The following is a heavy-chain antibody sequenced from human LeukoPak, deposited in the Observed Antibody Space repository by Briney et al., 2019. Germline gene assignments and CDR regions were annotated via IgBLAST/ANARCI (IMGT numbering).Heavy chain of an antibody. Sequence: GASVKVSCKASGYTFTSYAISWVRQAPRQGLEWMGGIIPIFGTANYAQKFQGRVTITADESTSTAYMELSSLRSEDTAVYYCASGYYDSSGYYGYYYYGMDVWGQGTTVTVSS. CDR1: GYTFTSYA. J-gene: IGHJ6*02. CDR2: IIPIFGTA. V-gene: IGHV1-69*13. CDR3: ASGYYDSSGYYGYYYYGMDV. D-gene: IGHD3-22*01.